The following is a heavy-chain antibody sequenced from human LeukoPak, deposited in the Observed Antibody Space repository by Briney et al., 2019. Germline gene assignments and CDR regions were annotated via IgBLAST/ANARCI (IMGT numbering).Heavy chain of an antibody. CDR3: AKGKWYFDY. Sequence: GGSLRLSCAASGFTFSSNGMHWVRQAPGKGLEWVAFIRYDGSEKYCGDSVKGRFTISRDNSKNTLYLQMNSLRVEDTAVYYCAKGKWYFDYWGQGTLVTVSS. V-gene: IGHV3-30*02. J-gene: IGHJ4*02. D-gene: IGHD1-26*01. CDR2: IRYDGSEK. CDR1: GFTFSSNG.